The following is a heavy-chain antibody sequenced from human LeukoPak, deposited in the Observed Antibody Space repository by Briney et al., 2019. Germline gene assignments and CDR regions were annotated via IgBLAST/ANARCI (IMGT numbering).Heavy chain of an antibody. CDR1: GFTFSSYG. D-gene: IGHD3-22*01. V-gene: IGHV3-33*01. Sequence: GGSLRLSCAASGFTFSSYGMHWVRQAPGKWLEWVAVIWYDGSNKYYADSVKGRFTISRDNSKNTLYLQMNSLRAEDTAVYYCARVRNYYDSSGVYYYYYGMDVWGQGTTVTVSS. CDR3: ARVRNYYDSSGVYYYYYGMDV. CDR2: IWYDGSNK. J-gene: IGHJ6*02.